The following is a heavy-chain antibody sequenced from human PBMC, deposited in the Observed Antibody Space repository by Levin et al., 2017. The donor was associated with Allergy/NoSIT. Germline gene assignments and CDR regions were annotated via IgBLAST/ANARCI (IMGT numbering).Heavy chain of an antibody. Sequence: GESLKISCAASGFTFSYYAMSWVRQDPGKGLEGLEWVAAISGSGGKTYYTDSVKGRFTISRDNSKNTVDLQMNNLRAEDTAIYYCTRERPYNDKGQGLGLFEKWGQGTLVTVSS. D-gene: IGHD3-9*01. CDR2: ISGSGGKT. J-gene: IGHJ4*02. CDR1: GFTFSYYA. CDR3: TRERPYNDKGQGLGLFEK. V-gene: IGHV3-23*01.